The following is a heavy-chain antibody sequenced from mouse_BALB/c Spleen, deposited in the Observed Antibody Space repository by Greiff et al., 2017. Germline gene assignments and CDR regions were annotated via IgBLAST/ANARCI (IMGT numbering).Heavy chain of an antibody. Sequence: QVQLQQPGAELVRPGASVKLSCKASGYTFTSYWINWVKQRPGQGLEWIGNIYPSDSYTNYNQKFKDKATLTVDKSSSTAYMQLSSPTSEDSAVYYCTRAADGYYVFAYWGQGTLVTVSA. D-gene: IGHD2-3*01. CDR3: TRAADGYYVFAY. V-gene: IGHV1-69*02. CDR2: IYPSDSYT. CDR1: GYTFTSYW. J-gene: IGHJ3*01.